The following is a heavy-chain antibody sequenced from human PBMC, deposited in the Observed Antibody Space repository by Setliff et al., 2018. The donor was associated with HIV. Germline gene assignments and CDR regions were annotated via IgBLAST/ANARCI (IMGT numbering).Heavy chain of an antibody. CDR2: ISGSSGHT. Sequence: PGGSLRLSCAASGFTFSDYYMSWIRQTPGKGLGWISYISGSSGHTTYADSVKGRFTISRDNAKNSLFLQMNSLRAEDTAVYYCASIELAAMVPVDYWGQGTMVTVSS. CDR3: ASIELAAMVPVDY. V-gene: IGHV3-11*06. J-gene: IGHJ4*03. CDR1: GFTFSDYY. D-gene: IGHD5-18*01.